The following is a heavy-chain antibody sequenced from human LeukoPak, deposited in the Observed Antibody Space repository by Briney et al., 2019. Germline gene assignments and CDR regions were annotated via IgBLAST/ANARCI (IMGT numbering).Heavy chain of an antibody. CDR3: ARDRRRIAAAGTGWFDP. Sequence: GASVKVSCKASGYTFTSYYMHWVRQAPGQGLEWMGWINPNSGGTNYAQKFQGRVTMTRDTSISTAYMELSRLRSDDTAVYYCARDRRRIAAAGTGWFDPWGQGTLVTVSS. V-gene: IGHV1-2*02. D-gene: IGHD6-13*01. CDR2: INPNSGGT. J-gene: IGHJ5*02. CDR1: GYTFTSYY.